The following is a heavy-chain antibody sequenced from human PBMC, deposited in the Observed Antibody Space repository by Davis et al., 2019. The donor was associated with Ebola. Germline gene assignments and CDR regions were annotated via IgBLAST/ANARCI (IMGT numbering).Heavy chain of an antibody. D-gene: IGHD6-13*01. V-gene: IGHV3-7*03. J-gene: IGHJ4*02. CDR2: IKQDGSEK. Sequence: GESLKISCAASGLTFSSYWMSWVRQAPGKGLEWVANIKQDGSEKYYVDSVKGRFTISRDNAKNSLYLQMNSLRAEDTAVYYCARYSSSWGQGTLVAVSS. CDR3: ARYSSS. CDR1: GLTFSSYW.